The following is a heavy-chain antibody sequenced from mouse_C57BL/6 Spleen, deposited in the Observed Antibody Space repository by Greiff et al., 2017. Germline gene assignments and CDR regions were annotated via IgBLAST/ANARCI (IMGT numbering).Heavy chain of an antibody. J-gene: IGHJ1*03. CDR2: IDPGDGET. CDR1: GFNIKGYY. CDR3: ARDAGSSYRWDFDV. Sequence: EVQLVESGAELVKPGASVKLSCTASGFNIKGYYMHWVKQRPEQGLEWIGRIDPGDGETKYAAKFKGKATMTADTSSNTAYMQLSSLTSEDTAVYDGARDAGSSYRWDFDVWGTGTSVTVSS. V-gene: IGHV14-2*01. D-gene: IGHD1-1*01.